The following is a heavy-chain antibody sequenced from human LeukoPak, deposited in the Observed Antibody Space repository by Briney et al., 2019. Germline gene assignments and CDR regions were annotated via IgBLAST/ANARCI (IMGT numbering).Heavy chain of an antibody. CDR3: ARDRLSYYYMDV. J-gene: IGHJ6*03. D-gene: IGHD2-8*01. CDR2: ISAYNGNT. Sequence: RLEWMGWISAYNGNTNYAQKLQGRVTMTTDTSTSTAYMELRSLRSDDTAVYYCARDRLSYYYMDVWGKGTTVTVSS. V-gene: IGHV1-18*01.